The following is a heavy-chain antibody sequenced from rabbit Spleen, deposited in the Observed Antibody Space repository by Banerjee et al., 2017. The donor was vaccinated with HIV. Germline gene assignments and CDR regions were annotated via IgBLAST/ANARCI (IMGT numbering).Heavy chain of an antibody. J-gene: IGHJ4*01. D-gene: IGHD1-1*01. Sequence: QEQLVESGGGLVQPEGSLTLTCKASGFSFSSSYWVCWVRQAPGKGLEWIACIYSGSSGSTYYASWAKGRFTISKTSSTTVTLQMTSLTAADTAMYFCARESGSSGYSFDFWGPGTLVTVS. V-gene: IGHV1S45*01. CDR1: GFSFSSSYW. CDR2: IYSGSSGST. CDR3: ARESGSSGYSFDF.